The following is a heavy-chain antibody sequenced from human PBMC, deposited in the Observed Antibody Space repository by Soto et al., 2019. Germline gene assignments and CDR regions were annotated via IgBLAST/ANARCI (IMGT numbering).Heavy chain of an antibody. Sequence: AASVKVSCKASGYTFTSYGISWVRQAPGQGLEWMGWISAYNGNTNYAQKLQGRVTMTTDTSTSTAYMELRSLRSDDTAVYYCARAEYYDILTGYWDDAFDIWGQGTMVTDSS. J-gene: IGHJ3*02. CDR1: GYTFTSYG. D-gene: IGHD3-9*01. CDR3: ARAEYYDILTGYWDDAFDI. V-gene: IGHV1-18*01. CDR2: ISAYNGNT.